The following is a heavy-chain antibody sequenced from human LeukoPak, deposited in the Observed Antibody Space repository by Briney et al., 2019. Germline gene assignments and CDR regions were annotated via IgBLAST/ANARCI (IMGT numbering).Heavy chain of an antibody. CDR2: ISGSGGST. CDR3: TKCMTASGTCFFAS. J-gene: IGHJ4*02. Sequence: PGGSLRLSCAASGFTFSSYAMSWVRQAPGKGLEWVSAISGSGGSTYYADSVKGRFTISRDNSKNTLYLQMNSLGAEDTAIYYCTKCMTASGTCFFASWGQGTLVTVSS. CDR1: GFTFSSYA. V-gene: IGHV3-23*01. D-gene: IGHD2-21*02.